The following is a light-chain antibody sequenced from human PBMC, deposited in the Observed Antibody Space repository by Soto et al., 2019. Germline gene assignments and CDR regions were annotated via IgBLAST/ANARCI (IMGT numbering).Light chain of an antibody. CDR1: SSDVGGYNS. Sequence: QSALTQPRSVSGSPGQSVTISCTGTSSDVGGYNSVSGYQQHPGKAPKLMIYDVSKRPSGVPDRFSGSKSGNTASLTISGLQAEDEADYYCCSYAGSVVFGGGTKVTVL. V-gene: IGLV2-11*01. CDR2: DVS. CDR3: CSYAGSVV. J-gene: IGLJ2*01.